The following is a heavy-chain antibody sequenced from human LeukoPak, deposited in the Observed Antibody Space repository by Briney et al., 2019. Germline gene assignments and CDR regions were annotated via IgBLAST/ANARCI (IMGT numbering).Heavy chain of an antibody. CDR1: GGSISSDDYY. V-gene: IGHV4-30-4*01. Sequence: SETLSRTCTVSGGSISSDDYYWNWIRQPPGKGLEWIGHIYFSGSTYYNPSLESRLTMSLDTSKNQFSLKLTSVTAADTAVYYCARLNTYGDYVGPFDYWGQGTLVTVSS. D-gene: IGHD4-17*01. CDR2: IYFSGST. CDR3: ARLNTYGDYVGPFDY. J-gene: IGHJ4*02.